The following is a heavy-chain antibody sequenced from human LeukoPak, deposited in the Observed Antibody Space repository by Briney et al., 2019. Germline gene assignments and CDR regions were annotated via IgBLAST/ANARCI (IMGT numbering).Heavy chain of an antibody. Sequence: GGSLRLSCAASGFTFSSYAMSRVRQAPGEGLEWVSAISTNGGSTYFADSVKGRFTITRDNSKNTLSLEMNSPRPEDTAVYYCVKGSAGSRPYYFDYWGQGTLLTVSS. V-gene: IGHV3-23*01. CDR1: GFTFSSYA. CDR2: ISTNGGST. CDR3: VKGSAGSRPYYFDY. D-gene: IGHD6-13*01. J-gene: IGHJ4*02.